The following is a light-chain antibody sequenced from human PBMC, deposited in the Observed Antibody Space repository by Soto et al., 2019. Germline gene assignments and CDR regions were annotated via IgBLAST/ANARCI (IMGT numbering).Light chain of an antibody. Sequence: EIVLTQSPGTLSLSPRERATLSCSASQSVRSTYLPWYQQPPGQAPRLLPYGASSRATGVRDRFSGSGSGTDFTLTISRLEPEDFAVYYCKQYGSSPLTFAGGTKV. V-gene: IGKV3-20*01. CDR3: KQYGSSPLT. CDR2: GAS. CDR1: QSVRSTY. J-gene: IGKJ4*01.